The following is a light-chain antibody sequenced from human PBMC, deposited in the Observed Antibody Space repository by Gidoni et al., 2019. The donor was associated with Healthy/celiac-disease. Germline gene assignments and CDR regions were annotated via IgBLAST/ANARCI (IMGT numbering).Light chain of an antibody. CDR2: GAS. J-gene: IGKJ2*01. CDR3: QQYGSSLVT. CDR1: QSVSSSH. Sequence: EIVLTPSPATLSLSPGERATLSCRASQSVSSSHLAWYQQKPGQAPRLLIYGASSRATGIPDRFSGSGSGTDFTLTISRLEPEDFAVYYCQQYGSSLVTFGQGTKLEIK. V-gene: IGKV3-20*01.